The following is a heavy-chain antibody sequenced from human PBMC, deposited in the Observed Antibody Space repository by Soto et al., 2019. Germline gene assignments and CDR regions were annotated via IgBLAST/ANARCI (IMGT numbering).Heavy chain of an antibody. J-gene: IGHJ6*02. V-gene: IGHV1-18*01. CDR2: ISAYNGNT. CDR1: GYTFTSYG. D-gene: IGHD2-2*01. CDR3: ARERSEYQELYYYGMDV. Sequence: QVQLVQSGAEVKKPGASVKVSCKASGYTFTSYGISWVRQAPGQGLEWMGWISAYNGNTNYAQKLQGRVTMTTDTATSKDYMELRSLRSDDTAVYYGARERSEYQELYYYGMDVWGQGTTVTVSS.